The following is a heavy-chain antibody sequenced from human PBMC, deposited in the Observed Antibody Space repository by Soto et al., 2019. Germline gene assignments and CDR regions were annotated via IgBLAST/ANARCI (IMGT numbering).Heavy chain of an antibody. Sequence: ASVKVSCKASGGTFSSYAISWVRQAPGQGLEWMGGIIPIFGTANYAQKFQGRVTITADESTSTAYMELSSLRSEDTAVYYCARAAKYGKKEQQLLHHWGQGTLVTVSS. V-gene: IGHV1-69*13. D-gene: IGHD6-13*01. CDR1: GGTFSSYA. J-gene: IGHJ5*02. CDR3: ARAAKYGKKEQQLLHH. CDR2: IIPIFGTA.